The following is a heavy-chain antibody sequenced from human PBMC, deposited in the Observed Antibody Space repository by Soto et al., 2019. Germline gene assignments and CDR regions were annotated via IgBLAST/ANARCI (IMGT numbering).Heavy chain of an antibody. J-gene: IGHJ4*02. D-gene: IGHD2-2*01. V-gene: IGHV3-23*01. CDR3: ANVPPGGVVVPAAMPDYFDY. CDR2: ISGSGGST. CDR1: GFTFSSYA. Sequence: HPGGSLRLSCAASGFTFSSYAMSWVRQAPGKGLEWVSAISGSGGSTYYADSVKGRFTISRDNSKNTLYLQMNSLRAEDTAVYYCANVPPGGVVVPAAMPDYFDYWGQGTLVTVSS.